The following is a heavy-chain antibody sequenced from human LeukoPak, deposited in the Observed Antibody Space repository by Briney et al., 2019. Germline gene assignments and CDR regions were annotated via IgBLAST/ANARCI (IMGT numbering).Heavy chain of an antibody. J-gene: IGHJ5*02. V-gene: IGHV4-34*01. CDR2: INHSGST. CDR1: GGSFSGDY. D-gene: IGHD6-13*01. CDR3: ARAGYSSSYNWSDP. Sequence: PSETLSLTCAVYGGSFSGDYWSWIRQPPGKGLEWIGEINHSGSTNYNPSLKSRVTISVDTSKNQFSLKLSSVTAADTAVYYCARAGYSSSYNWSDPWGQGTLVTVSS.